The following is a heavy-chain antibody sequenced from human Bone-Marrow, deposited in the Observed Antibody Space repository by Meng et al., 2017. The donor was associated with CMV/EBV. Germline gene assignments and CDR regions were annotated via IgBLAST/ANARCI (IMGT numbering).Heavy chain of an antibody. CDR3: ARDEGGYFDY. Sequence: GSLRLSCTVSGGSVSSGSHYWSWIRQPPGKELEWIGYIYYSGSAKYNPSLKSRVTISVDTSKNQFSLKVTSVTAADTAVYYCARDEGGYFDYWGQGTLVTVSS. CDR2: IYYSGSA. CDR1: GGSVSSGSHY. V-gene: IGHV4-61*01. J-gene: IGHJ4*02.